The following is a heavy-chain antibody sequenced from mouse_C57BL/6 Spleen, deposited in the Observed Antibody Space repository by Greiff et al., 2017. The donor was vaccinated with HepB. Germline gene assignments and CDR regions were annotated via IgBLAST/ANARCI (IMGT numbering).Heavy chain of an antibody. Sequence: QVQLKESGPELVKPGASVKISCKASGYAFSSSWMNWVKQRPGKGLEWIGRIYPGDGDTNYNGKFKGKATLTADKSSSTAYMQLSSLTSEDSAVYFCARTDMRGRLYYFDYWGQGTTLTVSS. D-gene: IGHD3-2*02. V-gene: IGHV1-82*01. CDR2: IYPGDGDT. CDR1: GYAFSSSW. CDR3: ARTDMRGRLYYFDY. J-gene: IGHJ2*01.